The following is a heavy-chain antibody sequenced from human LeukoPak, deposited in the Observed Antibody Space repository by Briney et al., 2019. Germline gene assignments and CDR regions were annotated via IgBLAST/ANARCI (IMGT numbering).Heavy chain of an antibody. D-gene: IGHD3-22*01. CDR1: GFTFINHA. Sequence: GRSLRLSCAASGFTFINHAIHWVRQAPGRGLEWVTTISYDGSNKYYADSVKGRFTISRDNSNNTLYLQMDSLRPEDTAVYYCARDRDSSGYYTIDYWGQGTLVTVSS. J-gene: IGHJ4*02. V-gene: IGHV3-30-3*01. CDR3: ARDRDSSGYYTIDY. CDR2: ISYDGSNK.